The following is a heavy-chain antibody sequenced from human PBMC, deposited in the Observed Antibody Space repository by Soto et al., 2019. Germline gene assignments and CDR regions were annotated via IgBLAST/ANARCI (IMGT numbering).Heavy chain of an antibody. V-gene: IGHV4-59*01. J-gene: IGHJ6*02. CDR2: IYYSGST. Sequence: SETLSLTCTFSCGSISSYYWSWIRQPPGKGLEWIGYIYYSGSTNYNPSLKSRVTISVDTSNNQFSLKLSSVTAADTAVYYCARYRVVCRQRVGVYYYGMDVWGQGTTVTVSS. CDR3: ARYRVVCRQRVGVYYYGMDV. CDR1: CGSISSYY. D-gene: IGHD6-6*01.